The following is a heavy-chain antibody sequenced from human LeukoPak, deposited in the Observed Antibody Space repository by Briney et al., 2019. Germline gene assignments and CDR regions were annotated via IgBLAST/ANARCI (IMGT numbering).Heavy chain of an antibody. V-gene: IGHV4-59*01. Sequence: PSETLSLTCTGSGGSIRSYYWSWIRQPPGKGLEWIGYIYYSGSTNYNPSLKSRVTISVDTSKNQFSLKLSSVTAADTAVYYCARAYSGYGQIDYWGQGTLVTVSS. CDR2: IYYSGST. CDR3: ARAYSGYGQIDY. D-gene: IGHD5-12*01. CDR1: GGSIRSYY. J-gene: IGHJ4*02.